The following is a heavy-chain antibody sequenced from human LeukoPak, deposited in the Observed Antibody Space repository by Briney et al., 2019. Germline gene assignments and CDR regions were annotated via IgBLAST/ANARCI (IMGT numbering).Heavy chain of an antibody. CDR3: ARSDGGFDY. D-gene: IGHD5-24*01. J-gene: IGHJ4*02. Sequence: GGSLRLSCAASGFTFSSYWMHWVRQAAGKGLVWVSHIINDGSRTSYADSVKGRFTISRDNAKNTVYLQMNSLRAEDTAVYYCARSDGGFDYWGQGTLVTVSA. V-gene: IGHV3-74*01. CDR2: IINDGSRT. CDR1: GFTFSSYW.